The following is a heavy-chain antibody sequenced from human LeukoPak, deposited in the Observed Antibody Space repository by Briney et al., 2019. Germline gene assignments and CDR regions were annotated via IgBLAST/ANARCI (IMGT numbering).Heavy chain of an antibody. V-gene: IGHV4-59*01. CDR1: GGSISSYY. D-gene: IGHD1-26*01. Sequence: SETLSLTCTVSGGSISSYYWSWIRQPPGKGLEWIGYIYYSGSTNYNPSLKSRVTISVDTSKNQFSLRLSSVTAADTAVYYCARGSELQGGAFDIWGLGTMVTVSS. CDR3: ARGSELQGGAFDI. J-gene: IGHJ3*02. CDR2: IYYSGST.